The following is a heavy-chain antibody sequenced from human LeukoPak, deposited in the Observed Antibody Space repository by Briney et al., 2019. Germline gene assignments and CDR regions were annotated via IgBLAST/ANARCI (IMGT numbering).Heavy chain of an antibody. CDR3: ARDRLPNYYDSSGYCFDY. Sequence: GGSLRLSCAASGFTFSSYSMNWVRQAPGKGLEWVSSISSSSSYIYYADSVKGRFTISRDNAKNSLYLQMNSLRAEDTAVYCCARDRLPNYYDSSGYCFDYWGQGTLVTVSS. D-gene: IGHD3-22*01. V-gene: IGHV3-21*01. CDR1: GFTFSSYS. CDR2: ISSSSSYI. J-gene: IGHJ4*02.